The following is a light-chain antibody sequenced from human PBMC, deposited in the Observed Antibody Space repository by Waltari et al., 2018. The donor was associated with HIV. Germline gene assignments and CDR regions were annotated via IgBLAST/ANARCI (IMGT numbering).Light chain of an antibody. CDR3: NSYRDYSHVI. J-gene: IGLJ2*01. CDR2: DVS. CDR1: SSDIGGYNY. Sequence: QSALTQPASVSGSPGQSITLSCTGTSSDIGGYNYVSWYQHHPGQAPKLMIFDVSNRPSGVSMRLSGSKSCNTASLTISGLQAEDEADYYCNSYRDYSHVIFGGGTKLTVL. V-gene: IGLV2-14*01.